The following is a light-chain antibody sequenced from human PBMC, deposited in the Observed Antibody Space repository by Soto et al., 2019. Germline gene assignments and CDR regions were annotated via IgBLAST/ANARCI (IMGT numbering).Light chain of an antibody. CDR3: QQYDRSPWT. Sequence: EIVLTQSPGTLSLSPGERATLSCRASQSVSSSYLAWYQQKPGQAPRLLIYGTSNRATGIPDRFSGSGSGTDFTLTISRLEPEDFAVYYCQQYDRSPWTFGQGPKVEIK. CDR1: QSVSSSY. CDR2: GTS. V-gene: IGKV3-20*01. J-gene: IGKJ1*01.